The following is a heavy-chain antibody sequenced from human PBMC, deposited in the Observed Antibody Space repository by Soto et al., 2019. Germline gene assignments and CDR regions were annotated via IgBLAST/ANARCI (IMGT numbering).Heavy chain of an antibody. D-gene: IGHD3-9*01. CDR2: IYYSGST. V-gene: IGHV4-59*01. CDR1: GGSISSYY. CDR3: ARAGRRYFDWLLEVWFDP. Sequence: QVQLQESGPGLVKPSETLSLTCTVSGGSISSYYWSWIRQPPGKGLEWIGYIYYSGSTNYNPSLKSRVTISVDTSKNQFSLKLSSVTAADTAVYYCARAGRRYFDWLLEVWFDPWGQGTLVTVSS. J-gene: IGHJ5*02.